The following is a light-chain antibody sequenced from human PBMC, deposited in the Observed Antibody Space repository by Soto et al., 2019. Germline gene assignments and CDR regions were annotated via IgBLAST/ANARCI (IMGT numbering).Light chain of an antibody. CDR1: SSDVGGYDY. J-gene: IGLJ1*01. V-gene: IGLV2-14*03. Sequence: QSVLTQRPSLSESPGQSITMSCTGTSSDVGGYDYVSCYQQYPGKAPKLLIYAVSNRPSGVSIRFSCSKSGNTPSLTISGLQAEDAADYYCSSYTSRRTYVLGTGTKVTVL. CDR2: AVS. CDR3: SSYTSRRTYV.